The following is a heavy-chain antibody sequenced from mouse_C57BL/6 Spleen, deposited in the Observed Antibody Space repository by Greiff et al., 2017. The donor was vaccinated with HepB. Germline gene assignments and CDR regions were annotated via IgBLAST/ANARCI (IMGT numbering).Heavy chain of an antibody. CDR3: TRGTYYDYDDWYFDV. CDR1: GFTFSDYG. J-gene: IGHJ1*03. CDR2: ISSGSSTI. D-gene: IGHD2-4*01. Sequence: EVKLVESGGGLVKPGGSLKLSCAASGFTFSDYGMHWVRQAPEKGLEWVAYISSGSSTIYYADTVKGRFTISRDNARNTLYLQMSSLKSEDTAMYYCTRGTYYDYDDWYFDVWGTGTTVTVSS. V-gene: IGHV5-17*03.